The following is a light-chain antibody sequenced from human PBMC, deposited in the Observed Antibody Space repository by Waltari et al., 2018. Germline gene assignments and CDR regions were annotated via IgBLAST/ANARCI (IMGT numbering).Light chain of an antibody. CDR2: KDT. CDR1: VLAKKY. Sequence: SYELTQPPSVSVSPGQTARITCSGDVLAKKYAYWYQQKPGQAPVLVIYKDTERPSGIPERFSGSSSGTTVTLTISGVQAEDESDYYCQSPDTSGTYPVFGGGTKLTVL. J-gene: IGLJ2*01. CDR3: QSPDTSGTYPV. V-gene: IGLV3-25*03.